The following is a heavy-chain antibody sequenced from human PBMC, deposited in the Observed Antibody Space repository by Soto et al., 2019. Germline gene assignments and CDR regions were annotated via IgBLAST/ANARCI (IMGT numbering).Heavy chain of an antibody. CDR3: ARRHLAVAVSPWFDP. D-gene: IGHD6-19*01. CDR2: IDSSGEK. CDR1: GLSITDSEMG. V-gene: IGHV2-26*01. J-gene: IGHJ5*02. Sequence: QVTLKESGPVLVKPTETLTLRCTVSGLSITDSEMGVSWIRQPPGQPLEWLAHIDSSGEKSYRTFLKSRLAISKDTSKCQIVLTITIMDPADTATYYCARRHLAVAVSPWFDPWGQGIPVTVSS.